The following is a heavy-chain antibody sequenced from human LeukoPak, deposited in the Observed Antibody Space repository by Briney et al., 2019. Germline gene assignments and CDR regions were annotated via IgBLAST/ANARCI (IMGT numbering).Heavy chain of an antibody. CDR3: VRDRRGFDGGGM. J-gene: IGHJ4*03. CDR1: GFTFSSYA. Sequence: GGSLRLSCAASGFTFSSYAMSWVRQAPGKGLEWVSAISGSGGSTYYADSVKGRFTISRDNSKNTLYLQMNSLRAEDTAVYYCVRDRRGFDGGGMGGQGTLGPLSS. V-gene: IGHV3-23*01. CDR2: ISGSGGST. D-gene: IGHD3-16*01.